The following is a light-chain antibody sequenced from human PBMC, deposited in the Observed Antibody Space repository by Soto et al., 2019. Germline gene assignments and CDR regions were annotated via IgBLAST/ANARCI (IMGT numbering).Light chain of an antibody. CDR1: SGDVGGSNS. V-gene: IGLV2-14*01. Sequence: QSVLTQPASVSGSPGQSITISCTGTSGDVGGSNSVSWYQHHPGKAPKLMIYDVNNRPSGVSNRFSGSKSGNTASLTISGLQPDDEADYYCSSYTSISTLVFGGGTKVTAL. CDR2: DVN. CDR3: SSYTSISTLV. J-gene: IGLJ3*02.